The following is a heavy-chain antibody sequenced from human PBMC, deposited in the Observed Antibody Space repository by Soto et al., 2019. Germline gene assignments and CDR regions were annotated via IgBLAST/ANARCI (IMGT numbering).Heavy chain of an antibody. J-gene: IGHJ5*02. CDR1: VYSFTSYG. Sequence: XSVKVSCKGSVYSFTSYGISWVRQAPGQGLEWMGWISAYNGNTNDAQKLQGRVTMTTDTSTSTSYMELRSLRSDHPAGYYCSRGKGWLSSWGQGTLVTVSS. CDR3: SRGKGWLSS. V-gene: IGHV1-18*01. CDR2: ISAYNGNT. D-gene: IGHD5-12*01.